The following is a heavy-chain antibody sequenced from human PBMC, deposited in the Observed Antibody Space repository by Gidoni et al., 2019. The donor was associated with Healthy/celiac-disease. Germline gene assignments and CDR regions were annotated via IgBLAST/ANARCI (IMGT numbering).Heavy chain of an antibody. Sequence: EVQLVESGGGLIQPGVSLRLSCAASGFTVSSNYMSWVRQAPGKGLVWVSVIYSGGSTYYADSVKGRFSISRDNSKNTLYLQMNSLRAEDTAVYYCASGYYDYVWGSYHDDYWGQVTLVTVSS. D-gene: IGHD3-16*02. CDR1: GFTVSSNY. V-gene: IGHV3-53*01. CDR2: IYSGGST. J-gene: IGHJ4*02. CDR3: ASGYYDYVWGSYHDDY.